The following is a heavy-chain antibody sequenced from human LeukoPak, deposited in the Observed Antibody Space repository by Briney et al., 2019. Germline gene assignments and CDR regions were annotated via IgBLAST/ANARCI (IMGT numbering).Heavy chain of an antibody. J-gene: IGHJ4*02. CDR1: GGSITSSSYY. CDR2: ISYSGTI. V-gene: IGHV4-39*07. Sequence: SETLSLTCTVSGGSITSSSYYWGWIRQPPGKGLEWIGSISYSGTIYFKPSLNSRVTISVDTSKNQFSLKLSSVTAADTAVYYCARVDYGDYGVLDYWGQGTLVTVSS. CDR3: ARVDYGDYGVLDY. D-gene: IGHD4-17*01.